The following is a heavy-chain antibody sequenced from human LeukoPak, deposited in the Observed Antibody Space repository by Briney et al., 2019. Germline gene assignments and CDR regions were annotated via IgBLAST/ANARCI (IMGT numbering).Heavy chain of an antibody. V-gene: IGHV4-31*03. CDR2: IYYSGST. CDR3: ARVDRTESPYCSGGSCYSGVFWFDP. CDR1: GGSISSGGYY. J-gene: IGHJ5*02. D-gene: IGHD2-15*01. Sequence: SETLSLTCTVSGGSISSGGYYWSWIRQHPGKGLEWIGYIYYSGSTYYNPSLKSRVTISVDTSKNQFSLKLSSVTAADTAVYYCARVDRTESPYCSGGSCYSGVFWFDPWGQGTLVTVSS.